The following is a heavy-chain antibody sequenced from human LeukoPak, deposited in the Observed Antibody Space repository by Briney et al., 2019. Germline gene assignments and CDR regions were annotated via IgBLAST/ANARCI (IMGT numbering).Heavy chain of an antibody. J-gene: IGHJ4*02. CDR2: IASDGSST. D-gene: IGHD4-23*01. CDR3: ARGRPHGNDY. V-gene: IGHV3-74*01. Sequence: GGSLRLSCAASGFSFSSYWMNWVRQAPGKGLVWVSRIASDGSSTTYADSVKGRFSISRDNAKNTLYLQMNSLRVEDTAVYYCARGRPHGNDYWGQGTLVTVSS. CDR1: GFSFSSYW.